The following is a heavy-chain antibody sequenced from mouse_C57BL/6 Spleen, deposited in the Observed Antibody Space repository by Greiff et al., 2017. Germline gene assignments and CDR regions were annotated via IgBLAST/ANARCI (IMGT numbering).Heavy chain of an antibody. J-gene: IGHJ1*03. CDR1: GFTFSNYW. Sequence: EVMLVESGGGLVQPGGSMKFSCVASGFTFSNYWMNWVRQSPEKGLVWVAQIRLKSDNYATHYAASVKGRFTISRDDSKSSVYLQMNNLRAEDTGIYYCTTAGSYRYFDVWGTGTTVTVSS. V-gene: IGHV6-3*01. CDR3: TTAGSYRYFDV. CDR2: IRLKSDNYAT.